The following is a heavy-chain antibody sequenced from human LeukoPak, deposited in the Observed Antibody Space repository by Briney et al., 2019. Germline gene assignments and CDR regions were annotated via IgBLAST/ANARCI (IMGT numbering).Heavy chain of an antibody. Sequence: PGGSLRLSCAASGFSFPSHTLNWVRQAPGKGLEWVSYISSSSSTIYYADFVRGRFTISRDNAKNSLYLQMDNLRAEDTAVYYCAIWMGHTSDFTGPNDYWGQGTLVTVSS. CDR3: AIWMGHTSDFTGPNDY. D-gene: IGHD3-22*01. V-gene: IGHV3-48*01. CDR1: GFSFPSHT. CDR2: ISSSSSTI. J-gene: IGHJ4*02.